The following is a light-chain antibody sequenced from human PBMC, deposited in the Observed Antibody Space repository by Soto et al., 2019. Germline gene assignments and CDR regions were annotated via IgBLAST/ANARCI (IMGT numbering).Light chain of an antibody. CDR2: DAS. Sequence: EIVLTQSPATLSLSPGERATLCCRASRSVSSYLAWYQQKPGQAPRLLIYDASNRATGIPARFSGSGSGTDFTLTISSLEPEDFAVYYCQQRSNWLFTFGPGTKVDIK. J-gene: IGKJ3*01. V-gene: IGKV3-11*01. CDR3: QQRSNWLFT. CDR1: RSVSSY.